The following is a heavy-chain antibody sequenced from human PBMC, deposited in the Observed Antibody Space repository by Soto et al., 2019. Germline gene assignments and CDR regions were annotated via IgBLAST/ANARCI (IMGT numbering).Heavy chain of an antibody. V-gene: IGHV1-46*01. D-gene: IGHD3-10*01. CDR3: ARDSEFGY. CDR2: INPSGDSR. CDR1: GYSFSSYY. Sequence: DAVKVSGKAYGYSFSSYYMXWVRQAPGQGLEWMGVINPSGDSRTYAQKFQGRVTMTKDTSTSTLFMEVSSLRSEDTAVSFCARDSEFGYWGPGTLLTVSS. J-gene: IGHJ4*02.